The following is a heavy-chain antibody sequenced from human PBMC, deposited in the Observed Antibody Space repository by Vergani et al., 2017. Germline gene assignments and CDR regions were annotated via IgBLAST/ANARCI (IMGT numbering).Heavy chain of an antibody. CDR3: ATQAQYGSSSFGTYFDY. CDR2: IYPGDSDT. V-gene: IGHV5-51*01. CDR1: GYSFTSYW. D-gene: IGHD6-6*01. J-gene: IGHJ4*02. Sequence: EVQLVPSGAEVKKPGESLTISCKGSGYSFTSYWIGWVRQLPGKGLEWMGIIYPGDSDTRYSPSFQGQVTISADKSISTAYLQWSSLKASDTAMYYGATQAQYGSSSFGTYFDYGGQGTLVTVSS.